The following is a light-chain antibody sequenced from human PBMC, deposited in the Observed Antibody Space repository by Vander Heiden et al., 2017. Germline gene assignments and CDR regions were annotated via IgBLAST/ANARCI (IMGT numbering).Light chain of an antibody. CDR2: DAS. V-gene: IGKV3-11*01. CDR1: QSVSSY. Sequence: EIVLTQSPATLSLSPGERATLSCRASQSVSSYLAWYQQKPGQAPRLLIYDASNRATGIPARFSGSGSGTDFTLTISSLEPEDFAVYYCQQRSPRTFGQGTKLXIK. J-gene: IGKJ2*02. CDR3: QQRSPRT.